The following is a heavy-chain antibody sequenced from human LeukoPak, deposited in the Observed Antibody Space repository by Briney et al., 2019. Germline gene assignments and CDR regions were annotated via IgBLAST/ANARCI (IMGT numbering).Heavy chain of an antibody. J-gene: IGHJ4*02. CDR3: ARINDSSGYYYCLDY. V-gene: IGHV1-2*02. CDR1: GYTFTGYY. Sequence: ASVKVSCKASGYTFTGYYMHWVRQAPGQGLEWMGWINPNSGGTNYAQKFQGRVTMTRDTSISTAYMELSRLRSDDTAVYYCARINDSSGYYYCLDYWGQRNPVTVSS. CDR2: INPNSGGT. D-gene: IGHD3-22*01.